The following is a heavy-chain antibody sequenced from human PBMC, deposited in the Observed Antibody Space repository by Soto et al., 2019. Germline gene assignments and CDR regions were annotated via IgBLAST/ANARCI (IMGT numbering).Heavy chain of an antibody. V-gene: IGHV3-21*04. CDR3: AGYYDSSDDAFDI. CDR1: GFTFSSYS. CDR2: ISSSSSST. J-gene: IGHJ3*02. D-gene: IGHD3-22*01. Sequence: PGGSLRLSCAASGFTFSSYSMNWVRQAPGKGLEWVSAISSSSSSTYYADSVKGRFTISRDNSKNTLYLQMNSLRAEDTAVYYCAGYYDSSDDAFDIWGQGTMVTVSS.